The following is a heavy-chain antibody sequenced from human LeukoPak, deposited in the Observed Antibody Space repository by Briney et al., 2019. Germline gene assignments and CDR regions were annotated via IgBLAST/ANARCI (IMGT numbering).Heavy chain of an antibody. J-gene: IGHJ4*02. Sequence: GASVKVSCKASGGTFSSYAISWVRQAPGQGLEWMGRIIPILGIANYAQKFQGRVTITADKSTSTAYMELSSLRSEDTAVYYCARSTTDCYFDYWGQGTLVTVSS. CDR2: IIPILGIA. V-gene: IGHV1-69*04. CDR3: ARSTTDCYFDY. CDR1: GGTFSSYA. D-gene: IGHD1-1*01.